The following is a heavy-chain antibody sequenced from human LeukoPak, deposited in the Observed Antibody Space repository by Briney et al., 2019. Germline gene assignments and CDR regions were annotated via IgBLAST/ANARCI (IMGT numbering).Heavy chain of an antibody. Sequence: PGGSLRLSSARSGFTFTEYGMQCVPPAPGKGLEWVSGTSWNGVRIGYADCVKGRFSISRDNARKSLYLHMDRLRPEETALYYCAKGGATTGRGIIKDWGQGTLVTVSS. CDR2: TSWNGVRI. D-gene: IGHD1-26*01. CDR1: GFTFTEYG. J-gene: IGHJ4*02. CDR3: AKGGATTGRGIIKD. V-gene: IGHV3-9*01.